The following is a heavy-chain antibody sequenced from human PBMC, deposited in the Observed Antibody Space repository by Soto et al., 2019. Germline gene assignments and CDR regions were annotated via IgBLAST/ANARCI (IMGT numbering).Heavy chain of an antibody. V-gene: IGHV1-2*02. Sequence: ASVKVSCKASGYTITGYYMHWVRQAPGQGLEWMGWINPNSGGTNYAQKFQGKVTMTRDTSISTAYMELSRLRSDDTAVYYCSTRGGGSYRYYSYGMDVWGQGTTVTVSS. CDR3: STRGGGSYRYYSYGMDV. CDR2: INPNSGGT. D-gene: IGHD1-26*01. CDR1: GYTITGYY. J-gene: IGHJ6*02.